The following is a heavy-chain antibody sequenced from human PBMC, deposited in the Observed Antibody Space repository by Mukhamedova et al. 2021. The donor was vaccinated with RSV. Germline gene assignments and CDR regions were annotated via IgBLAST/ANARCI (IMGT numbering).Heavy chain of an antibody. Sequence: MSWIRQAPGKGLEWVSYISSSSSYTNYADSVKGRFTISRDNAKNSLYLQMNSLRAEDTAVYYCARAEQQLLRFDPWGQGTLVTV. CDR2: ISSSSSYT. V-gene: IGHV3-11*05. J-gene: IGHJ5*02. CDR3: ARAEQQLLRFDP. D-gene: IGHD6-13*01.